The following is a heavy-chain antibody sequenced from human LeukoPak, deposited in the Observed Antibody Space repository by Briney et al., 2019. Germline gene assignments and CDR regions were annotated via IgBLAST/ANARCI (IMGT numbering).Heavy chain of an antibody. CDR3: ARDYVDFWSEFGHYFDY. V-gene: IGHV1-18*01. Sequence: ASVKVSCKASGYTFTSYGISWVRQAPGQGLEWMGWISAYNGNTNYAQKLQGRVTMTTDTSTSTAYMELRSLRSDDTAVYYCARDYVDFWSEFGHYFDYWGQGTLVTVSS. CDR2: ISAYNGNT. D-gene: IGHD3-3*01. CDR1: GYTFTSYG. J-gene: IGHJ4*02.